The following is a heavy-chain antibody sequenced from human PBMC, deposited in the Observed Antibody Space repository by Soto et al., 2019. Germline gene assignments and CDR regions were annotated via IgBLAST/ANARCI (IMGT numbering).Heavy chain of an antibody. D-gene: IGHD1-1*01. Sequence: GGSLRLSCAASGFTFRTDAMRWVRQARGMGLEWVSTISGSSGSIYYADSAKGRFTISRDNSRNTMYVQINSLRAEDTAVYYCARTVGDHMRTNWFDPWRPGTLVTVSS. J-gene: IGHJ5*02. CDR1: GFTFRTDA. CDR3: ARTVGDHMRTNWFDP. V-gene: IGHV3-23*01. CDR2: ISGSSGSI.